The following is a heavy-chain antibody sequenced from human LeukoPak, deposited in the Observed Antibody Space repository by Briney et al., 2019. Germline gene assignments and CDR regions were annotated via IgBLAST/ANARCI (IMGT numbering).Heavy chain of an antibody. V-gene: IGHV1-69*04. Sequence: GASVKVSCKASGGTFSSYAISWVRQAPGQGLEWMGRIMPILGIGNYAQKFQGRVTITADKSTSTAYMELSSLRSEDTAVYYCARSVDYYDSSGYYYDWGQGTLVTVSS. CDR1: GGTFSSYA. J-gene: IGHJ4*02. CDR3: ARSVDYYDSSGYYYD. CDR2: IMPILGIG. D-gene: IGHD3-22*01.